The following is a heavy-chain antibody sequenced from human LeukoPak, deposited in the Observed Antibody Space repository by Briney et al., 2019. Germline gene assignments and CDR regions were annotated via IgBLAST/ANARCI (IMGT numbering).Heavy chain of an antibody. D-gene: IGHD1-14*01. Sequence: GGSLRLSCAASGFTFSSYGMHWVRQAPGKGLEWVAVIWYDGSNKYYADSVKGRFTISRDNSKNTLYLQMNSLIAEDTAVYYCARPDGRGTQGVLDYWGQGTLVTVSS. J-gene: IGHJ4*02. CDR2: IWYDGSNK. V-gene: IGHV3-33*01. CDR1: GFTFSSYG. CDR3: ARPDGRGTQGVLDY.